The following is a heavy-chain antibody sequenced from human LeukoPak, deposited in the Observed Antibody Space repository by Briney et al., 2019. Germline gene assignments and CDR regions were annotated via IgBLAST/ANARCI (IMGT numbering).Heavy chain of an antibody. CDR3: AIGGDSSTSCYRCFNY. Sequence: GESLKISCEGSGYSFTNYWIGWVGQMPGKGLEWMEVIYPEDSDTRYSPSFQGQVTISADKSIGTAYLQWSSLKASDTAMYYCAIGGDSSTSCYRCFNYWGQGTLVTVSS. CDR2: IYPEDSDT. D-gene: IGHD2-2*01. V-gene: IGHV5-51*01. J-gene: IGHJ4*02. CDR1: GYSFTNYW.